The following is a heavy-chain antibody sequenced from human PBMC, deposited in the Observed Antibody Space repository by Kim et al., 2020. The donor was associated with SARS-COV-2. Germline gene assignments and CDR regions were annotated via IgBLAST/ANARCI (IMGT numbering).Heavy chain of an antibody. V-gene: IGHV3-21*01. D-gene: IGHD3-10*01. CDR3: ARDPNYGSGSYAPVYYYYGMDV. CDR2: ISSSSSYI. CDR1: GFTFSSYS. J-gene: IGHJ6*02. Sequence: GGSLRLSCAASGFTFSSYSMNWVRQAPGKGLEWVSSISSSSSYIYYADSVKGRFTISRDNAKNSLYLQMNSLRAEDTAVYYCARDPNYGSGSYAPVYYYYGMDVWGQGTTVTVSS.